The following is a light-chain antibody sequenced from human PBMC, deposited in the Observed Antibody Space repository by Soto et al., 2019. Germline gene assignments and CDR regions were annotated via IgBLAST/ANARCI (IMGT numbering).Light chain of an antibody. Sequence: EIVMTQSPATLSVSPGERATLSCRASQSVSSNLAWYQQKPGQAPRLLIYGASTRATGISARFSGSGSGTEFTLTISSPQSEDLAVYYCQQYNNWPPLPFGQGTKVEIK. V-gene: IGKV3-15*01. CDR3: QQYNNWPPLP. J-gene: IGKJ1*01. CDR1: QSVSSN. CDR2: GAS.